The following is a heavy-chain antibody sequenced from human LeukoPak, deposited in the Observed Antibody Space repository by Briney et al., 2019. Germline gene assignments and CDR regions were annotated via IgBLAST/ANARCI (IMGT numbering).Heavy chain of an antibody. J-gene: IGHJ6*03. CDR2: INPNSGDT. CDR1: GYTFTGYY. V-gene: IGHV1-2*02. Sequence: ASVKVSCKASGYTFTGYYMHWVRQAPGQGLEWMGWINPNSGDTNYAQKFQGRVIMTRDTSISTAFMELSRLMSDDTAVYYCARVRIATAGSYMDVWGKGTTVTVSS. D-gene: IGHD6-13*01. CDR3: ARVRIATAGSYMDV.